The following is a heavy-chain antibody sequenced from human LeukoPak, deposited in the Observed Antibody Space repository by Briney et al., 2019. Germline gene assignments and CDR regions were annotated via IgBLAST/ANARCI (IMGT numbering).Heavy chain of an antibody. V-gene: IGHV3-53*01. D-gene: IGHD2-2*01. J-gene: IGHJ6*04. CDR3: ARVCSSTSCYYGMDV. CDR1: GFTVSSNY. CDR2: IYSGGST. Sequence: GGSLRLSCAASGFTVSSNYMSWVRQAPGKGLEWDSVIYSGGSTYYADSVKGRFTISRDNSKNTLYLQMNSLRAEDTAVYYCARVCSSTSCYYGMDVWGKGTTVTVSS.